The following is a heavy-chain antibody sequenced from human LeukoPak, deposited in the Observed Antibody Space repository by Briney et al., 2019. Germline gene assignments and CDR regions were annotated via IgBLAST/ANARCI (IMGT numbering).Heavy chain of an antibody. V-gene: IGHV4-59*01. Sequence: SETLSLTCTVSGGSISSYYWSWIRQPPGKGLEWIAYLFYSGSTDYNPSLESRVTISVDTSKNQFSLKLSSVTAADTAVYYCARDNTYSSGRANYFDYWGQGTLVTVSS. CDR2: LFYSGST. CDR3: ARDNTYSSGRANYFDY. D-gene: IGHD6-19*01. CDR1: GGSISSYY. J-gene: IGHJ4*02.